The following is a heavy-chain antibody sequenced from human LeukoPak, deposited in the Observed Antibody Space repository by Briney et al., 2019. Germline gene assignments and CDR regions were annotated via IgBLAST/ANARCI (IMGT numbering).Heavy chain of an antibody. CDR2: ISSSGSTI. Sequence: GGSLRLSCAASGFTFSSYEMNWVRQAPGKGLEWVSYISSSGSTIYYADSVKGRYTISRDNAKNSLYLQMNSLRAEDTAVYYCARLGDTAMYWGQGTLVTVSS. D-gene: IGHD5-18*01. V-gene: IGHV3-48*03. CDR3: ARLGDTAMY. CDR1: GFTFSSYE. J-gene: IGHJ4*02.